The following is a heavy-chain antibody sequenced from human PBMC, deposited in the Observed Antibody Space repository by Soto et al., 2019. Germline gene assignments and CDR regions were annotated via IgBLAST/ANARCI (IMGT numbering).Heavy chain of an antibody. CDR3: AKLTYPSDSTGYYYERVSGWIDS. Sequence: EVQLLESGGGLIQPGGSLRLSCAASGFTFSSYAMSWVRQAPGKGLEWVSGISASSGTANLADSVEGRCTISRDNSKSTLYLQMNSLRAEDTAVYYCAKLTYPSDSTGYYYERVSGWIDSWGQGTLVTVSS. CDR1: GFTFSSYA. J-gene: IGHJ5*01. V-gene: IGHV3-23*01. CDR2: ISASSGTA. D-gene: IGHD3-22*01.